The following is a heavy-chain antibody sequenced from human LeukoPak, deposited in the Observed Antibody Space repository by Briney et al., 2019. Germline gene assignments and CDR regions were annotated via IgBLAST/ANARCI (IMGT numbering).Heavy chain of an antibody. CDR3: ARQPTRRYQLPGGAFDI. Sequence: PSETLSLTCTVSGGSISSYYWSWIRQPPGKGLEWIGYIYYSGSTNYNPSLKSRVTISVDTSKNQFSLKLSSVTAADTAVYYCARQPTRRYQLPGGAFDIWGQGTMVTVSS. V-gene: IGHV4-59*08. CDR1: GGSISSYY. D-gene: IGHD2-2*01. J-gene: IGHJ3*02. CDR2: IYYSGST.